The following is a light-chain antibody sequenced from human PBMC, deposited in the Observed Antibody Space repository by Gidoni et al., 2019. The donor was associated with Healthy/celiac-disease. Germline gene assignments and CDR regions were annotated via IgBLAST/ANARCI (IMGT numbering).Light chain of an antibody. Sequence: AIRMTQSPSSFSASTGDRVTITCRASQGISSYLAWYQQKPGKAPKLLIYAASTLQSGVPSRFSGSGSGTDFTLTISCLQSEDFATHYCQQYYSYPLTFXGXTKVEIK. CDR3: QQYYSYPLT. CDR1: QGISSY. J-gene: IGKJ4*01. V-gene: IGKV1-8*01. CDR2: AAS.